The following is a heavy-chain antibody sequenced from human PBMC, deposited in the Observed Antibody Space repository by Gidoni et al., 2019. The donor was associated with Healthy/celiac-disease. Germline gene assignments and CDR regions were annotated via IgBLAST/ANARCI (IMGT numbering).Heavy chain of an antibody. Sequence: QVQLVESGGGVVQPGRSLRLSWAASGFTFSSYAMHWVRQAPGKGLEWVAVISYDGSNKYYADSVKGRFTISRDNSKNTLYLQMNSLRAEDTAVYYCARAEDYYDSSGSDYWGQGTLVTVSS. CDR2: ISYDGSNK. J-gene: IGHJ4*02. CDR3: ARAEDYYDSSGSDY. CDR1: GFTFSSYA. V-gene: IGHV3-30*01. D-gene: IGHD3-22*01.